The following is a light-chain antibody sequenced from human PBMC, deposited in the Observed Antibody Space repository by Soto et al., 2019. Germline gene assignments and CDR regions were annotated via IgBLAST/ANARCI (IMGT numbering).Light chain of an antibody. J-gene: IGKJ5*01. V-gene: IGKV3-11*01. CDR3: QQRSNWPSQIT. Sequence: EIVLTQSPATLSLSPGERATLSCRASQSVSSYLAWYQQKPGQAPRLLIYDASNRATGIPARFSGSGSGTDFTLTISSLEPEDFAVYYCQQRSNWPSQITVGQGTRLEIK. CDR1: QSVSSY. CDR2: DAS.